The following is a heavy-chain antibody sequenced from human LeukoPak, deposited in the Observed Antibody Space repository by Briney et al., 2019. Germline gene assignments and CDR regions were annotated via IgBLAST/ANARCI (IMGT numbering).Heavy chain of an antibody. D-gene: IGHD6-6*01. CDR3: ARYGSSSLRAGYYYYMDV. CDR1: GGSISSYY. Sequence: SETLSLTCTVSGGSISSYYWSWIRQPPGKGLEWRGCIYYSGSTNYNPSLKSRVTMSVDTSKNQVSLKLSSVTAADTAVYYCARYGSSSLRAGYYYYMDVWGKGTTVTVSS. V-gene: IGHV4-59*01. CDR2: IYYSGST. J-gene: IGHJ6*03.